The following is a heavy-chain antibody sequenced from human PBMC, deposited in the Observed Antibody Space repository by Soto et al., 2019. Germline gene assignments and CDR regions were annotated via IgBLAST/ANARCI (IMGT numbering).Heavy chain of an antibody. Sequence: EVQLVESGGGLVQPGGPLGLPCAPSGFPSTTNLIHGAPQPPGKGLEYVSSMTSYGDRADYANSVKGRFTVSRDESKNTLYLQMDSLRTEDMAVYYCARERGEYTSGWYDYWGQGTLVTVSS. V-gene: IGHV3-64*01. CDR2: MTSYGDRA. CDR3: ARERGEYTSGWYDY. D-gene: IGHD6-19*01. CDR1: GFPSTTNL. J-gene: IGHJ4*02.